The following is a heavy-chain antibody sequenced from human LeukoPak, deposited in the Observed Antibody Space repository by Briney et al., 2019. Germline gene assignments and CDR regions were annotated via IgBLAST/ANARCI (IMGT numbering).Heavy chain of an antibody. CDR1: GGSISSGDYY. J-gene: IGHJ5*02. Sequence: SQTLSLTCTVSGGSISSGDYYWSWIRQHPGKGLEWIGYISYSGSTYYNPSLKSRVTIFVDPSKNQFSLNLRSVTAADTAVYYCARHERCSSINCIYNWFDPWGQGTLVIVSS. D-gene: IGHD2-2*01. CDR2: ISYSGST. CDR3: ARHERCSSINCIYNWFDP. V-gene: IGHV4-30-4*08.